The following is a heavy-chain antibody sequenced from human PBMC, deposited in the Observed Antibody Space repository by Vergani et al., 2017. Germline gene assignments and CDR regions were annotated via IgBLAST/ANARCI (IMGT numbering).Heavy chain of an antibody. CDR2: IWYDGSNK. V-gene: IGHV3-33*01. J-gene: IGHJ6*02. CDR3: ASHLRYTTPWSSSSWPYYYYGMDV. Sequence: QVQLVESGGGVVQPGRSLRLSCAASGFTFSSYGMHWVRQAPGKGLEWVAVIWYDGSNKYYADSVKGRFTISRDNSKNTLYLQMNSLRAEDTAVYYCASHLRYTTPWSSSSWPYYYYGMDVWGQGTTVTVSS. D-gene: IGHD6-13*01. CDR1: GFTFSSYG.